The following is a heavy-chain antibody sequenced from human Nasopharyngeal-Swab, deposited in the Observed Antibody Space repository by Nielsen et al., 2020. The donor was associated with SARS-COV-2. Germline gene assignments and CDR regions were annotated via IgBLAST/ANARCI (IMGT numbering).Heavy chain of an antibody. CDR1: GFTFSSYA. D-gene: IGHD3-3*01. CDR3: ARVFAETIFRVVIIPNTPRDYMDV. CDR2: ISYDGSNK. J-gene: IGHJ6*03. Sequence: GESLKISCAASGFTFSSYALHWVRQAPGKGLEWVAVISYDGSNKYYADSVKGRFTISRDNSKNTLYLQMNSLRAEDTAVYYCARVFAETIFRVVIIPNTPRDYMDVWGKGTTVTVSS. V-gene: IGHV3-30-3*01.